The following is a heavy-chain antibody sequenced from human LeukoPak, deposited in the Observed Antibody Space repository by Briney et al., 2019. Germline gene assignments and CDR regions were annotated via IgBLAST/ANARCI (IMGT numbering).Heavy chain of an antibody. J-gene: IGHJ6*02. V-gene: IGHV3-7*01. Sequence: GGSLRLSCAASGFTFSSYWMSWVRQAPGKGLEWVANIKQDGSEKYYVDSVKGRFTISRDNAKNSLYLQMNSLRAEDTAVYYCARESSHPPYYYYGMDAWGQGTTVTVSS. CDR2: IKQDGSEK. CDR3: ARESSHPPYYYYGMDA. CDR1: GFTFSSYW. D-gene: IGHD6-19*01.